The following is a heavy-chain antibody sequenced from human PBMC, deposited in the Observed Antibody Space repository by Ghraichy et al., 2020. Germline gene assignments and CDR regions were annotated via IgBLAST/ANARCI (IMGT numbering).Heavy chain of an antibody. CDR3: AKDYRKSFVSSSWMGNWFDP. V-gene: IGHV3-23*01. CDR2: ISGSGGST. Sequence: GGSLRLSCAASGFTFSSYAMSWVRQAPGKGLEWVSAISGSGGSTYYADSVKGRFTISRDNSKNTLYLQMNSLRAEDTAVYYCAKDYRKSFVSSSWMGNWFDPWGQGTLVTVSS. D-gene: IGHD6-13*01. CDR1: GFTFSSYA. J-gene: IGHJ5*02.